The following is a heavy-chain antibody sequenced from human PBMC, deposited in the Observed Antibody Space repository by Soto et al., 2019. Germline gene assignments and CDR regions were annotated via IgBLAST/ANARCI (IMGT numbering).Heavy chain of an antibody. J-gene: IGHJ4*02. CDR2: IWFDGSNK. Sequence: PGGSLRLSCAASGFTFSSYGMHWVRQAPGKGLEWVAVIWFDGSNKFYADSVKGRFTISRDNSKNTVSLQMNSLRDDDSAAYYCATTGPYWGQGT. CDR3: ATTGPY. V-gene: IGHV3-33*01. CDR1: GFTFSSYG.